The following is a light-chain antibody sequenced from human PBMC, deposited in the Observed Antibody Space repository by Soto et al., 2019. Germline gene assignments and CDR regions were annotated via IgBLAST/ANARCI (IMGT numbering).Light chain of an antibody. Sequence: SYELTQPPTVSVAPGKTATISCGGNNIGGKSVHWYQQKPGQAPVLIIYYDTSRPSGIPERFSGSNSGNTATLTISRVEAGDEADYYCQVWDSSSDHSVVVGGGTKLTV. V-gene: IGLV3-21*04. CDR3: QVWDSSSDHSVV. CDR1: NIGGKS. J-gene: IGLJ2*01. CDR2: YDT.